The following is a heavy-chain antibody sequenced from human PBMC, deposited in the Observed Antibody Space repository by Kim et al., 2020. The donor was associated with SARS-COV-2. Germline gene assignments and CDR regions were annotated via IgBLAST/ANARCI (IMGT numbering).Heavy chain of an antibody. CDR3: VRKGVSTFDP. Sequence: GGSLRLSCAASGFTFSKYRMNWVRQAPGKGLEWVANIKHDGSEKYYVDSVKGRFTISRDNAKNSLYLQMNSLRAEDTAVYYCVRKGVSTFDPWGQGTLVTVSS. D-gene: IGHD3-10*01. CDR2: IKHDGSEK. J-gene: IGHJ5*02. CDR1: GFTFSKYR. V-gene: IGHV3-7*01.